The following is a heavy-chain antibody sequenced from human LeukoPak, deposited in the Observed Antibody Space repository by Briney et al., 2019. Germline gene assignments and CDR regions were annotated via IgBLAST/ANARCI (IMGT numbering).Heavy chain of an antibody. CDR1: GGSISNYY. D-gene: IGHD3-3*01. J-gene: IGHJ4*02. V-gene: IGHV4-59*08. CDR2: IYYSGST. CDR3: ARHFSHDFWSGYPLYYFDY. Sequence: SETLSLTCTVSGGSISNYYWSWIRQPPGMGLEWIGYIYYSGSTNYNPSLKSRVTISVDTSKNQFSLKLNSVTAADTAVYYCARHFSHDFWSGYPLYYFDYWGQGTLVTVSS.